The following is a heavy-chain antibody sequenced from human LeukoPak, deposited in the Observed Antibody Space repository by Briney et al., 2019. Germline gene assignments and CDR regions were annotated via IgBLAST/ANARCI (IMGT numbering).Heavy chain of an antibody. D-gene: IGHD3-10*01. CDR3: ARDARVQKWFGELLKTTTYYFDY. J-gene: IGHJ4*02. CDR2: IYYSGRT. Sequence: PSETLSLTCAVYGGSFGGYYWGWIRQPPGKGLEWIGSIYYSGRTYYNPSLKSRLTISIDTSKNQFSLNLSSVTAADTAMYYCARDARVQKWFGELLKTTTYYFDYWGQGALVTVSS. CDR1: GGSFGGYY. V-gene: IGHV4-34*11.